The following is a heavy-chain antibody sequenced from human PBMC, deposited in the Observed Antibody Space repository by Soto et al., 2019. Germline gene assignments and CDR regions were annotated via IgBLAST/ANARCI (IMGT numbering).Heavy chain of an antibody. J-gene: IGHJ4*02. D-gene: IGHD6-6*01. V-gene: IGHV4-34*01. CDR1: GVSFSGYY. Sequence: QVQLQQWGAGLLKPSETLSLTCAVYGVSFSGYYWSWIRQPPGKGLEWNCEINHSGSTNYNPSLKSRVTRTVHTSKTPLSLKLRSVTNAAPAVYYGARADSSSSSGYWGQGTLVTVSA. CDR2: INHSGST. CDR3: ARADSSSSSGY.